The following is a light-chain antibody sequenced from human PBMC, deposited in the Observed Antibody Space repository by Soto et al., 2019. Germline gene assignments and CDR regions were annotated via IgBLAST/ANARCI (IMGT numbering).Light chain of an antibody. V-gene: IGLV1-40*01. Sequence: QSVLTQPPSVSGAPGQRVTISCTGSSSNIGAGYDVHWYQQLPGTAPKLLIYGNNNQPSVVPDRFSGSTSGTSASLAITGLQAEDAADYYYQSHESSLSALLGGGTQLTVL. CDR1: SSNIGAGYD. J-gene: IGLJ2*01. CDR3: QSHESSLSAL. CDR2: GNN.